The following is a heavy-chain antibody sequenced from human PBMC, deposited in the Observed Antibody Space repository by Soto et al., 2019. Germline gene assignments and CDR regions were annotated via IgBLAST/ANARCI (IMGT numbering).Heavy chain of an antibody. CDR2: ISGSGGST. CDR1: GFTFSSYA. J-gene: IGHJ4*02. V-gene: IGHV3-23*01. Sequence: GSLRLSCAASGFTFSSYAMSWVRQAPGKGLEWVSAISGSGGSTYYADSVKGRFTISRDNSKNTLYLQMNSLRAEDTAVYYCAKGNILTGYFDYWGQGTLVTVSS. CDR3: AKGNILTGYFDY. D-gene: IGHD3-9*01.